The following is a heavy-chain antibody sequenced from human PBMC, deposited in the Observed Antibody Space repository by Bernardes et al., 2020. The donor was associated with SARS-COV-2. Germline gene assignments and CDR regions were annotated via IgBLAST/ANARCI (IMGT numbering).Heavy chain of an antibody. J-gene: IGHJ4*02. D-gene: IGHD3-9*01. CDR1: GGSISSGSYY. CDR3: TRQAYDVLTGYYIDS. Sequence: SETLSLTCTVSGGSISSGSYYWGWIRQPPGRGLEWIGNVHYSGNTYSNASLKSRPTVSVDTSKKSFSLMLTPVTAADTAMYFCTRQAYDVLTGYYIDSWGQGTQVTVSS. V-gene: IGHV4-39*01. CDR2: VHYSGNT.